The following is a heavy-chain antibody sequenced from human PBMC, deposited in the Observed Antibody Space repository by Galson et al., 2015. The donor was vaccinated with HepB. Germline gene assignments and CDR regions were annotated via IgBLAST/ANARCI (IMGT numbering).Heavy chain of an antibody. V-gene: IGHV1-69-2*01. Sequence: VKGSCKVSGYTFTDYHMHWVQQAPGKGLEWMGLVDPEDGETIYAEKFQGRVTITADTSTDTAYMELSSLRSEDTAVYYCATGYSSGWHDYWGQGTLVTVSS. D-gene: IGHD6-19*01. CDR3: ATGYSSGWHDY. CDR1: GYTFTDYH. J-gene: IGHJ4*02. CDR2: VDPEDGET.